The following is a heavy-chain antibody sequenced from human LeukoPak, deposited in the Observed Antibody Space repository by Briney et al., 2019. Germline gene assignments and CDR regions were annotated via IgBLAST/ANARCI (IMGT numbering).Heavy chain of an antibody. D-gene: IGHD3-22*01. CDR1: GFTFSSYA. CDR2: ISGSGGST. J-gene: IGHJ4*02. V-gene: IGHV3-23*01. Sequence: PGGSLRLYCAASGFTFSSYAMSWVRQAPGKGLEWVSAISGSGGSTYYADSVKGRFTISRDNSKNTLYLQMNSLRAEDTAVYYCAKILYYDSSPDYWGQGTLVTVSS. CDR3: AKILYYDSSPDY.